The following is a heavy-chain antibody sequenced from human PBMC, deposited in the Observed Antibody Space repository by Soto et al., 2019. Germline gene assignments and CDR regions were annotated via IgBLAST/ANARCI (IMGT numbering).Heavy chain of an antibody. J-gene: IGHJ3*02. CDR3: ARPLEFSASDAFDI. CDR2: ISYDGSNK. CDR1: GFTFSSYG. Sequence: GGSLRLSCAASGFTFSSYGMHWVRQAPGKGLEWVAVISYDGSNKYYADSVKGRFTISRDNAKNTLYLQMNSLRAEDTAVYYCARPLEFSASDAFDIWGQGTMVTVSS. V-gene: IGHV3-30*03. D-gene: IGHD3-10*01.